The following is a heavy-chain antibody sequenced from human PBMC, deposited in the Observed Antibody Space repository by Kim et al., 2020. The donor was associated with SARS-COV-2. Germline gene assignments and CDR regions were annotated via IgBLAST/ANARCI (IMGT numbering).Heavy chain of an antibody. D-gene: IGHD3-22*01. V-gene: IGHV3-23*01. J-gene: IGHJ4*02. CDR2: ISGSGGST. CDR1: GFTFSSYA. CDR3: AKGGGPDYYDSSGYPFVEYYFDY. Sequence: GGSLRLSCAASGFTFSSYAMSWVRQAPGKGLEWVSAISGSGGSTYYADSVKGRFTISRDNSKNTLYLQMNSLRAEDTAVYYCAKGGGPDYYDSSGYPFVEYYFDYWGQGTLVTVSS.